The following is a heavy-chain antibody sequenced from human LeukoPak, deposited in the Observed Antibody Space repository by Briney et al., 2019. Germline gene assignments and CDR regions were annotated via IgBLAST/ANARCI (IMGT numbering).Heavy chain of an antibody. CDR3: ATSSSSSSWGPTDY. J-gene: IGHJ4*02. V-gene: IGHV3-30*02. Sequence: GGSLRLSCAVSGFTFSSYGMHWVRQAPGKGLEWVASIQYDGSNKYYVDSVKGRFTISRDNSKNTLYLQMNSLRAEDTAVYYCATSSSSSSWGPTDYWGQGTLVTVSS. CDR1: GFTFSSYG. D-gene: IGHD6-6*01. CDR2: IQYDGSNK.